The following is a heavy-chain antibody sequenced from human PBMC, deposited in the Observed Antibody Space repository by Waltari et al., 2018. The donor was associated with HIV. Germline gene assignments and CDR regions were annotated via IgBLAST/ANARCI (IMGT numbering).Heavy chain of an antibody. J-gene: IGHJ4*02. CDR1: GDSISSSSYY. Sequence: QLQLQESGPGLVKPSEPLSLTCTVSGDSISSSSYYWGWIRQPPGKGLEWIGSIDYSVNTYYNPSLRSRVTISVDTSKNQFSLKLRSVTAADTAVYYCARQTTTGIIPGPSHYWGLGTLVTVSS. V-gene: IGHV4-39*01. D-gene: IGHD1-1*01. CDR2: IDYSVNT. CDR3: ARQTTTGIIPGPSHY.